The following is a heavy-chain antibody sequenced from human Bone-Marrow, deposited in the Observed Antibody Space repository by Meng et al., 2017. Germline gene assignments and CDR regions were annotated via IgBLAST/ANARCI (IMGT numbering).Heavy chain of an antibody. J-gene: IGHJ4*02. CDR3: ARESRDIAVAGVY. CDR1: GGTFSSYA. Sequence: QVEEVQSGDVVKKAGFSVKVSCKASGGTFSSYAISWVRQGPGQGLEWMGRIIPIFGTTNYAQKFQGRVTITADESTSTAYMELSSLRSEDTAVYYCARESRDIAVAGVYWGQGTLVTASS. D-gene: IGHD6-19*01. CDR2: IIPIFGTT. V-gene: IGHV1-69*18.